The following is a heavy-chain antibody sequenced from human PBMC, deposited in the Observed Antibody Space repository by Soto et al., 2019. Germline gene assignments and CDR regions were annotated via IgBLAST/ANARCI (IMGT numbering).Heavy chain of an antibody. Sequence: PGESLKISCNGSGYTFTNYWIGWVRQMPGKGLEWMGIIYPGDSDTKYNPSFQGQVTISADKSITTTYLRWTSLKASDTAIYYCAAPIFYYGMDVWGQGTTVTVSS. D-gene: IGHD3-10*01. CDR1: GYTFTNYW. J-gene: IGHJ6*02. V-gene: IGHV5-51*01. CDR2: IYPGDSDT. CDR3: AAPIFYYGMDV.